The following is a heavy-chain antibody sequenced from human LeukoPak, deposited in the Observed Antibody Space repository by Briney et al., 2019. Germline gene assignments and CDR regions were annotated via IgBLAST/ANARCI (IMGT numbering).Heavy chain of an antibody. Sequence: GGSLRLSCAASGFIFSSYSMNWVRQAPGKGLEWVSYISSSSSTIYYADSVKGRFTISRDNAKNSLYLQMNSLRAEDTAVYYCARAKRNGFDTWGQGTMVTVSS. CDR2: ISSSSSTI. J-gene: IGHJ3*02. CDR1: GFIFSSYS. CDR3: ARAKRNGFDT. V-gene: IGHV3-48*01.